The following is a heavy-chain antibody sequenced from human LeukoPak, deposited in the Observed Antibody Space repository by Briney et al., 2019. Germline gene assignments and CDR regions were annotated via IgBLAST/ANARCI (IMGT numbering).Heavy chain of an antibody. V-gene: IGHV1-2*06. CDR1: GYTFTGYY. D-gene: IGHD2-8*01. CDR3: ARDTNARARFDP. CDR2: INPNSGGT. J-gene: IGHJ5*02. Sequence: ASVKVSCKASGYTFTGYYMHWVRQAPGQGLEWMGRINPNSGGTSYAQKFQGRVTMTRDTSISTAYMELSRLRSDDTAVYYCARDTNARARFDPWGQGTLVTVSS.